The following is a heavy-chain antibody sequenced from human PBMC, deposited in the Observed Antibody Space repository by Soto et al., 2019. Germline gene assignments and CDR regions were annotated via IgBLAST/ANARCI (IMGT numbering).Heavy chain of an antibody. J-gene: IGHJ5*02. D-gene: IGHD3-10*01. CDR3: ARASDTNGSGSYYDWFDP. CDR1: GYTFTGYY. V-gene: IGHV1-2*04. Sequence: ASVKVSCKASGYTFTGYYMHWVRQAPGQGLEWMGWINPNSGGTNYAQKFQGWVTMTRDTSISTAYMELSRLRSDDTAVYYCARASDTNGSGSYYDWFDPWGQGTLVTVSS. CDR2: INPNSGGT.